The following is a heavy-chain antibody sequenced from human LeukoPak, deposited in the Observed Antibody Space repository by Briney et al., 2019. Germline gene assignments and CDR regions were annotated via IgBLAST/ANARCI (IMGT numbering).Heavy chain of an antibody. V-gene: IGHV3-7*03. CDR3: ATTQTFDY. CDR1: GFTFSNYW. D-gene: IGHD2-15*01. J-gene: IGHJ4*02. CDR2: IKQDGSEK. Sequence: GESLRLSCIASGFTFSNYWMSWVRQAPGKGLEWVANIKQDGSEKYYVDSVKGRVSISRDNATSSLDLQMNNLRAEDTAVYYCATTQTFDYWGQGTLVTVSS.